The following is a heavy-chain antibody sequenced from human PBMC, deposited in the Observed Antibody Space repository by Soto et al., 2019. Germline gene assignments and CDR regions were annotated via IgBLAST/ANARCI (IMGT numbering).Heavy chain of an antibody. CDR3: ARGIRLRWYQEYYFDY. CDR1: GGSISSGDYY. V-gene: IGHV4-30-4*01. CDR2: IYYSGST. J-gene: IGHJ4*02. Sequence: PSETLSLTCTVSGGSISSGDYYWSWIRQPPGKGLEWIGYIYYSGSTYYNPSLKSRVTISVDTSKNQFSLKLSSVTAADTAVYYCARGIRLRWYQEYYFDYWSQGTLVTVSS. D-gene: IGHD4-17*01.